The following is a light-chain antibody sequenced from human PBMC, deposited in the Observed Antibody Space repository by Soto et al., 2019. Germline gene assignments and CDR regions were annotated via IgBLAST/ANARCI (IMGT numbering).Light chain of an antibody. Sequence: DIQMTQSPSTLSASVGDRVIITCRASQSIGAWLAWYQQKPRRAPKVLIYKASTLQSGVPSRFSGSGSGTEFTLTIASLQPDDFATYFCQQYQRPPITFGQGTRLEMK. CDR2: KAS. CDR1: QSIGAW. J-gene: IGKJ5*01. V-gene: IGKV1-5*03. CDR3: QQYQRPPIT.